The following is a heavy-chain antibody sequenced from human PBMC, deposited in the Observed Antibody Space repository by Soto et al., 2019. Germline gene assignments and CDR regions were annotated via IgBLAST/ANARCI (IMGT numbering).Heavy chain of an antibody. J-gene: IGHJ5*02. V-gene: IGHV3-48*03. CDR2: ISSSGNTI. Sequence: GGSLRLSCAASGFTFSSYEMNWVRQAPGKGLEWVSYISSSGNTIYYADSVKGRFTLSRDNAKKSLYLQMNSLRAEDTALYYCAREANDAFDPWGQGTLVTVSS. D-gene: IGHD1-1*01. CDR1: GFTFSSYE. CDR3: AREANDAFDP.